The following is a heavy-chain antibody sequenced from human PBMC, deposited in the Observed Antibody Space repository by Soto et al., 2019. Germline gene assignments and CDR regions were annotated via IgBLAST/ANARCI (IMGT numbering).Heavy chain of an antibody. CDR1: EATFSSIA. J-gene: IGHJ4*02. V-gene: IGHV1-69*01. D-gene: IGHD3-10*01. CDR2: SIPTFGTA. Sequence: LKRVRPGAVLKKLGPWVRVPCRAFEATFSSIAFAWGRQPPEKGLKWRVGSIPTFGTANSAQKFQGRVTITADESTSTAYMELSSLRSEDTAVYYCARDLQAPYYYGSGSYWPFDYWGQGTLVTVSS. CDR3: ARDLQAPYYYGSGSYWPFDY.